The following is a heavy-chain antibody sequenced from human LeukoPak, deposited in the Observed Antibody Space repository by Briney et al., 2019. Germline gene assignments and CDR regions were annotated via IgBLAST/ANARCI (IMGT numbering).Heavy chain of an antibody. CDR3: AASYCGGDCSNPPRDY. V-gene: IGHV3-15*01. D-gene: IGHD2-21*02. CDR2: IKSQTGGGTT. J-gene: IGHJ4*02. Sequence: PGGSLRLSCAASGFTFSDAWMSWVRQAPGKGLEWVGRIKSQTGGGTTDYAAPVKGRFTISRDDSKNSLYLQMNSLKTEDTAVYYCAASYCGGDCSNPPRDYWGQGTLVTVSS. CDR1: GFTFSDAW.